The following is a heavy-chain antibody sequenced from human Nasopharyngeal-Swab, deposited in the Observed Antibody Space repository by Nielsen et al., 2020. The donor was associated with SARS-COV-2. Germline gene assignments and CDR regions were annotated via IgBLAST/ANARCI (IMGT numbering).Heavy chain of an antibody. CDR2: IWYDGSNK. V-gene: IGHV3-33*01. Sequence: VRQAPGKGLEWVAVIWYDGSNKYYADSVKGRFTISRDNSKNTLYLQMNSLRAEGTAVYYCARVQNYCSGGSCPTLDAFDIWGQGTMVTVSS. J-gene: IGHJ3*02. CDR3: ARVQNYCSGGSCPTLDAFDI. D-gene: IGHD2-15*01.